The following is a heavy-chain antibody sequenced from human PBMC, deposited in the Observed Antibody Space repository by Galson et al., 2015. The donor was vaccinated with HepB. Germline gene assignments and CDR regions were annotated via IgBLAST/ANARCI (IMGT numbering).Heavy chain of an antibody. D-gene: IGHD3-22*01. V-gene: IGHV1-18*04. Sequence: SVKVSCKASGYTFTSYGISWVRQAPGQGLERMGWISAYNGNTNYAQKLQGRVTMTTDTSTSTAYMELRSLRSDDTAVYYCARVWGHYDSSGFNWFDPWGQGTLVTVSS. CDR3: ARVWGHYDSSGFNWFDP. J-gene: IGHJ5*02. CDR2: ISAYNGNT. CDR1: GYTFTSYG.